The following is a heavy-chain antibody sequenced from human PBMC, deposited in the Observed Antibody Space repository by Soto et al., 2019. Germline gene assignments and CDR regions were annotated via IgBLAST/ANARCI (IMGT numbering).Heavy chain of an antibody. J-gene: IGHJ6*02. D-gene: IGHD2-21*01. CDR3: ARDAVFDSGPYGMDV. CDR2: INSDGSST. V-gene: IGHV3-74*01. Sequence: PGGSLRLSCAASGFTFSSYWMHWVRQAPVKGLVWVSRINSDGSSTSYADSVKGRFTISRDNAKNTLYLQMNSLRAEDTAVYYCARDAVFDSGPYGMDVWGQGTTVTVSS. CDR1: GFTFSSYW.